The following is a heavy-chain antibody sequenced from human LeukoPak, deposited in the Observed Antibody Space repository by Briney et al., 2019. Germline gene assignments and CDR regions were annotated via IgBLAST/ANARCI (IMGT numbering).Heavy chain of an antibody. V-gene: IGHV1-2*06. CDR1: GYTFTGYY. J-gene: IGHJ4*02. Sequence: ASVKVSCKASGYTFTGYYIHWVRQAPGQGLAWMGRVNPNSGGANYAQRFQGRVTMTRDTSISTAYMELSSLRSEDTALYYCARDRARGYSGYDLGYWGQGTLVTVSS. CDR2: VNPNSGGA. CDR3: ARDRARGYSGYDLGY. D-gene: IGHD5-12*01.